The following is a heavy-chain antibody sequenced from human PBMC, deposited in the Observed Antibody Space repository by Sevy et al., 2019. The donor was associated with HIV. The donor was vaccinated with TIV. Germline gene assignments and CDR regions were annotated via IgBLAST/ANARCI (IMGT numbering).Heavy chain of an antibody. CDR1: GHTFNTYR. Sequence: ASVKVSCKVSGHTFNTYRIHWVRQAPGQGLEWMGWVSPHNGDTNYAQRLQGRITMFTDSSTSTAYMELRNLRSDDTALYYCARAYCSGGRCYSLAYWGQGTLVTVSS. J-gene: IGHJ4*02. CDR3: ARAYCSGGRCYSLAY. CDR2: VSPHNGDT. V-gene: IGHV1-18*01. D-gene: IGHD2-15*01.